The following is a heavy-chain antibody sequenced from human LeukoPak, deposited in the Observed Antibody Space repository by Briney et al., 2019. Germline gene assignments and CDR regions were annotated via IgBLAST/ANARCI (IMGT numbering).Heavy chain of an antibody. Sequence: SETLSLTCTVSGAFISTYYWSWIRQPPGQGLEWIGYNQSSGTTNHNPSLQSRVTISVDMSKNQFSLRLSSVTAADTAVYYCARHGSSWSFDYWGQGTLVTVSS. CDR2: NQSSGTT. V-gene: IGHV4-59*08. CDR1: GAFISTYY. J-gene: IGHJ4*02. CDR3: ARHGSSWSFDY. D-gene: IGHD6-13*01.